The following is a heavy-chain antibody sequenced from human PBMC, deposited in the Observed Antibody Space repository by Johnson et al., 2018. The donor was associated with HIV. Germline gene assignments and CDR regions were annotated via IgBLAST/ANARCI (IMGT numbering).Heavy chain of an antibody. CDR2: ISNDGTNT. CDR3: ASGVTARAPLLI. CDR1: DLAFTNNA. J-gene: IGHJ3*02. V-gene: IGHV3-30*04. D-gene: IGHD6-6*01. Sequence: QVQLVESGGGVVQPGRSLRLSCAASDLAFTNNAIHWVRQAPGKGLEWVAVISNDGTNTYYADSVKGRFTISRDNSRNSVSLQMIILRPKDTAMYYCASGVTARAPLLIWGQGTMVTVSS.